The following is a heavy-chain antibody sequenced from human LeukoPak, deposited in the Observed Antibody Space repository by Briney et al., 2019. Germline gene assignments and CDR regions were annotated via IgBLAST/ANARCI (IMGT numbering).Heavy chain of an antibody. CDR1: GYSISSGYY. CDR3: ARPVVYYDILTGYFSPHDAFDI. V-gene: IGHV4-38-2*02. J-gene: IGHJ3*02. D-gene: IGHD3-9*01. CDR2: IYNSGST. Sequence: SETLSLTCTVSGYSISSGYYWGWLRQTPGKGLEWIGNIYNSGSTYYNPSLKSRVTISVDTSKNQFSLKLSSVTAADTAVYYCARPVVYYDILTGYFSPHDAFDIWGQGTMVTVSS.